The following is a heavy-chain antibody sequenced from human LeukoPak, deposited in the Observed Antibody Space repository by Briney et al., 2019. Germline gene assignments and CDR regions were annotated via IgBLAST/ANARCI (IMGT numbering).Heavy chain of an antibody. J-gene: IGHJ4*02. V-gene: IGHV1-69*05. CDR1: GGTFSSYA. Sequence: GASVKVSCKASGGTFSSYAISWVRQAPGQGLEWMGGIIPIFGTANYAQKFQGRVTMTRDTSTSTVYKELSSLRSEDTAVYYCARVSVGQQPLGAFDYWGQGTLVTVSS. CDR2: IIPIFGTA. CDR3: ARVSVGQQPLGAFDY. D-gene: IGHD6-13*01.